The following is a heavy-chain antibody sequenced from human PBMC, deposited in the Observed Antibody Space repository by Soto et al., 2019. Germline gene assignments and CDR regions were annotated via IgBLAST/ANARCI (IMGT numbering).Heavy chain of an antibody. CDR2: INPGNGNT. Sequence: GASVKVSCKASGYPFSNYGIHWVRQAPGQRLEWMGWINPGNGNTRYSRKFQGRVTITGDHSANTAYMEVSSLKSEDTAVYYCARFQAGGGGRKGFDYWGQGTLVTVSS. J-gene: IGHJ4*02. CDR3: ARFQAGGGGRKGFDY. CDR1: GYPFSNYG. V-gene: IGHV1-3*01. D-gene: IGHD2-15*01.